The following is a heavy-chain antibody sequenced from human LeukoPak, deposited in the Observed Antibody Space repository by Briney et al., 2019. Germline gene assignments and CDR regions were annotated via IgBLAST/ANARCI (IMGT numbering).Heavy chain of an antibody. V-gene: IGHV4-59*01. J-gene: IGHJ4*02. CDR1: GGSISSYY. D-gene: IGHD4-17*01. CDR3: ATVTSHYYFDY. CDR2: IYYSGST. Sequence: PSETLSLTCTVSGGSISSYYWSWIRQPPGKGLEWIGYIYYSGSTNYNPSLKSRVTISVDTSKDQFSLKLSSVTAADTAVYYCATVTSHYYFDYWGQRTLVTVSS.